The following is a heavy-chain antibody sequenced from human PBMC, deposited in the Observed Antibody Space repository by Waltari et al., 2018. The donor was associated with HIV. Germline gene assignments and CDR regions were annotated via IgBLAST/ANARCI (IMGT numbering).Heavy chain of an antibody. V-gene: IGHV3-48*04. CDR2: ISSSSSTI. D-gene: IGHD2-2*02. CDR3: ARDGAAAISLYYYYGMDV. J-gene: IGHJ6*02. CDR1: GFTFSSYS. Sequence: EVQLVESGGGLVQPGGSLRLSCAASGFTFSSYSMNWVRQAPGKGLEWVSYISSSSSTIYYADSVKGRFTISRDNAKNSLYLQMNSLRAEDTAVYYCARDGAAAISLYYYYGMDVWGQGTTVTVSS.